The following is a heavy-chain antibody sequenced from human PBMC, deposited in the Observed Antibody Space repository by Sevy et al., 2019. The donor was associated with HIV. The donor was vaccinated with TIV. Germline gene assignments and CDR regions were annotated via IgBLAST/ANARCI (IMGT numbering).Heavy chain of an antibody. D-gene: IGHD6-6*01. V-gene: IGHV3-48*01. J-gene: IGHJ4*02. CDR3: ARVERGAARPFDY. Sequence: GGSLRLSCAASGFTFSSYSMNWVRQAPGKGLEWVSYISSSSSTIYYADSVKGRFTISRDNAKNSLYLQMNSLRAEDTAVYYWARVERGAARPFDYWGQGTLVTVSS. CDR2: ISSSSSTI. CDR1: GFTFSSYS.